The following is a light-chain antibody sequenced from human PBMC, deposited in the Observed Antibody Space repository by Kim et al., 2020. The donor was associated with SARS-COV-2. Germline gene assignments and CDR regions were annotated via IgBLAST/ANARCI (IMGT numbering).Light chain of an antibody. CDR2: GAS. CDR1: QSLSTSF. V-gene: IGKV3-20*01. J-gene: IGKJ2*01. CDR3: QQYAGSPYN. Sequence: LSAGERATPSCRASQSLSTSFLAWYQQKPGHAPRLLIYGASSRATGIPDRFSGSASGTDFTLTISRLEPEDFAVYYCQQYAGSPYNFGQGTKLEI.